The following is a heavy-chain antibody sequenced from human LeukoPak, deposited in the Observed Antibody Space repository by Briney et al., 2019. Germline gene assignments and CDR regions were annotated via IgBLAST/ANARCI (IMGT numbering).Heavy chain of an antibody. CDR2: IYTSGST. Sequence: SQTLSLTCTVSGGSISSGSYYWSWIRQPAGKGLEWIGRIYTSGSTNYNPSLKGRVTISLDTSKNQFSLKLSSVTAADTAVYYCARGRGIIDDSSGYLFDYWGQGTLVTVSS. CDR1: GGSISSGSYY. J-gene: IGHJ4*02. CDR3: ARGRGIIDDSSGYLFDY. V-gene: IGHV4-61*02. D-gene: IGHD3-22*01.